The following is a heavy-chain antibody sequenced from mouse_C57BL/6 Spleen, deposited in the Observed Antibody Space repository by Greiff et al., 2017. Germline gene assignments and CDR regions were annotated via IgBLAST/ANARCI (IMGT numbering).Heavy chain of an antibody. CDR3: ARGGLLYAMDY. V-gene: IGHV5-17*01. Sequence: EVKLVESGGGLVKPGGSLKLSCAASGFTFSDYGMHWVRQAPEKGLEWVAYISSGSSTIYYADTVKGRFTISRDNAKNTLFRQMTSLRSEDTAMYYCARGGLLYAMDYWGQGTSVTVSS. CDR1: GFTFSDYG. D-gene: IGHD1-1*01. J-gene: IGHJ4*01. CDR2: ISSGSSTI.